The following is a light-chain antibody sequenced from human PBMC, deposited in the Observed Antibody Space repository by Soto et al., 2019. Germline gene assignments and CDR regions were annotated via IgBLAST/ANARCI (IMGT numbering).Light chain of an antibody. CDR2: LGS. V-gene: IGKV2-28*01. Sequence: DIVMTQSPLSLPVTPGEPASISCRSSQSLLHSNGYNYLDWYLQKPGQSPQILIYLGSNRASGVTDRFSGRGSGTDFTLKISRVETEDVGVYYCMQALQTPFTFGPGTKVDIK. CDR1: QSLLHSNGYNY. CDR3: MQALQTPFT. J-gene: IGKJ3*01.